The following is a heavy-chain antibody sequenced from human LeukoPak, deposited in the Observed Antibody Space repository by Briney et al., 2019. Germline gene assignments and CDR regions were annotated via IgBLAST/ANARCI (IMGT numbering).Heavy chain of an antibody. CDR3: ASEGYCDSSGYWGAPTRDY. D-gene: IGHD3-22*01. CDR1: GFTFSSYW. J-gene: IGHJ4*02. CDR2: IKQDGSEK. Sequence: GGSLRLSCAASGFTFSSYWMSWVRQAPGKGLEWVANIKQDGSEKYYVDSVKGRFTISRDNAKNSLYLQMNSLRAEDTAVYYCASEGYCDSSGYWGAPTRDYWGQGTLVTVSS. V-gene: IGHV3-7*01.